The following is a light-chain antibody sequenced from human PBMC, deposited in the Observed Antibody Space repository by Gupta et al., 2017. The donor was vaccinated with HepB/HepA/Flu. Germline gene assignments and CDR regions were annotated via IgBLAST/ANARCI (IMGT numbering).Light chain of an antibody. J-gene: IGKJ4*01. CDR3: QQRSNWPF. CDR1: QSVSRY. V-gene: IGKV3-11*01. Sequence: IVLSQSPATLSVSTGERATLSCMASQSVSRYLAWYQQKPGQAPRLLIYDASNRATGIPARFSGSGSGTDFTLTISSLEPEDFAVYYCQQRSNWPFFGGGTKVEIK. CDR2: DAS.